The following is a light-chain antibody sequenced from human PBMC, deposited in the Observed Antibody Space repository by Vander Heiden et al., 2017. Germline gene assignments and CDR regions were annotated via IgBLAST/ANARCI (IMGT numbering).Light chain of an antibody. Sequence: QSALTQPRSVSGSPGMQVTISCTGTSSDLGHYKYVCWYQQHPGKAPKLMIFDVSKRPSGVPDRFSGSKSGNTASLTISGLQAEDEADYYCCSYTDSATYVFGTGTQVTV. CDR2: DVS. CDR3: CSYTDSATYV. CDR1: SSDLGHYKY. J-gene: IGLJ1*01. V-gene: IGLV2-11*01.